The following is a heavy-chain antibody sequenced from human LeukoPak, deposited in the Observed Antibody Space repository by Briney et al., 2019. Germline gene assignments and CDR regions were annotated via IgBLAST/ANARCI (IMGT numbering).Heavy chain of an antibody. CDR1: GFTFSSYA. J-gene: IGHJ4*02. D-gene: IGHD4-17*01. CDR2: ISASGGST. Sequence: GGSLRLSCAASGFTFSSYAMSWVRQAPGKGLEWVSAISASGGSTDYADSVKGRFTISRDNSRNTLYLQMNSLRAEDTAVYYCAKRSYYGDYEFAYWGQGTLVTVSS. CDR3: AKRSYYGDYEFAY. V-gene: IGHV3-23*01.